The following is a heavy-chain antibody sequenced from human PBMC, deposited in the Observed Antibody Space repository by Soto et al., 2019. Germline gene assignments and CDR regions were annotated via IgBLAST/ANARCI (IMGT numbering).Heavy chain of an antibody. CDR3: AGEVGGTGLHF. V-gene: IGHV1-69*12. D-gene: IGHD3-9*01. J-gene: IGHJ4*02. Sequence: QVQLVQSGAEVKKPGSSVKVSCRTSGGTFKNYGFSWVRQAPGQGLEWMGGIIPMFGTANYVQIFQGRLTITADESTSTAYMELSSLKSEDTAVYYCAGEVGGTGLHFWGQGTLVIVSS. CDR2: IIPMFGTA. CDR1: GGTFKNYG.